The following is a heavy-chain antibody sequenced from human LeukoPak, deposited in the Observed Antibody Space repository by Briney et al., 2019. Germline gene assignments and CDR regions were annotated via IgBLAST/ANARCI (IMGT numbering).Heavy chain of an antibody. J-gene: IGHJ4*02. CDR2: IYSGGST. V-gene: IGHV3-66*01. CDR1: EFSVGSNY. Sequence: GGSLRLSCAASEFSVGSNYMTWVRQAPGKGLEWVSLIYSGGSTYYADSVKGRFTISRDNSKNTLYLQMNSLRAEDTAVYYCARDHLYYEISGPRFDNWGQGTRVTVSS. CDR3: ARDHLYYEISGPRFDN. D-gene: IGHD3-16*01.